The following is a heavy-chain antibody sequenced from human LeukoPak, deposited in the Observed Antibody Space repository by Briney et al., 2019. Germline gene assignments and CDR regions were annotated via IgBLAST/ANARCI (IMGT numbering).Heavy chain of an antibody. Sequence: GEALEISCEGAGSIFTNYWIGWGRQLPGKGVEWMGIIYPDEYDTRYSPSFQGQVTISADKSMNTAYLQWSGLTASDTAMYYCARQGSGIFDYWGQGTLVTVSS. CDR3: ARQGSGIFDY. V-gene: IGHV5-51*01. J-gene: IGHJ4*02. CDR2: IYPDEYDT. D-gene: IGHD2-15*01. CDR1: GSIFTNYW.